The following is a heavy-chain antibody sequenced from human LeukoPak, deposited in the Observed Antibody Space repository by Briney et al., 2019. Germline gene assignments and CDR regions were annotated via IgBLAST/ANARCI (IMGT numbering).Heavy chain of an antibody. D-gene: IGHD6-13*01. CDR3: ARHGGYSSPYLH. CDR2: IYYSGST. Sequence: PSETLSLTYTVSGGSISNYYWSWIRQPPGKGLECIGYIYYSGSTNYNPSLKSRVTISVDTSKNQFSLELSSVTATDTAVYYCARHGGYSSPYLHWGQGTLVTVSS. V-gene: IGHV4-59*08. CDR1: GGSISNYY. J-gene: IGHJ1*01.